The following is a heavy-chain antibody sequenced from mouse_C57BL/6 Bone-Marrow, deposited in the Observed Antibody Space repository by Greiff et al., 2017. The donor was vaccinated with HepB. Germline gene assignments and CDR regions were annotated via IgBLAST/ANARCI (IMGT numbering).Heavy chain of an antibody. CDR2: IYPGDGDT. Sequence: VQLQQSGPELVKPGASVKISCKASGYAFSSSWMNWVKQRPGKGLEWIGRIYPGDGDTNYNGKFKGKATLTADKSSSTAYMQLSSLTSEDSAVYFCARLYGNYNWYFDVWGTGPTVTVSS. D-gene: IGHD2-10*02. CDR1: GYAFSSSW. J-gene: IGHJ1*03. CDR3: ARLYGNYNWYFDV. V-gene: IGHV1-82*01.